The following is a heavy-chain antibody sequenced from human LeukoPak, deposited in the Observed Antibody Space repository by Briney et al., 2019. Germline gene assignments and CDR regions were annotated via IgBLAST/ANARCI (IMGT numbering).Heavy chain of an antibody. CDR2: ISYDESNK. CDR1: GFTFSGYG. CDR3: AKDRRSSWAFDY. V-gene: IGHV3-30*18. Sequence: GGSLRLSCAASGFTFSGYGMHWVRQAPGKGLEWVAVISYDESNKYYADSVKGRFTISRDNSKNTLYLRMNSLRAEDTAVYYCAKDRRSSWAFDYWGQGTLVTVSS. D-gene: IGHD6-13*01. J-gene: IGHJ4*02.